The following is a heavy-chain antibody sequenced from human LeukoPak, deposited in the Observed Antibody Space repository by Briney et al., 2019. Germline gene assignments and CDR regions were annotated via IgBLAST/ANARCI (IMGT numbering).Heavy chain of an antibody. V-gene: IGHV3-9*01. CDR1: GFTFDDYA. CDR2: ISWNSGSI. CDR3: AKEPPIAAAGTGGFDY. D-gene: IGHD6-13*01. Sequence: GGSLRLSCAASGFTFDDYAMHWVRQAPGKGLEWVSGISWNSGSIGYADSVKGRFTISRDNAKNSLYLQMNSLRAEDTALYYRAKEPPIAAAGTGGFDYWGQGTLVTVSS. J-gene: IGHJ4*02.